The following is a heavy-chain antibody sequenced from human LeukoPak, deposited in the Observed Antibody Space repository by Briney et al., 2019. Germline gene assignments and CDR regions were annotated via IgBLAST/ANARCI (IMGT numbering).Heavy chain of an antibody. D-gene: IGHD1-26*01. Sequence: GGSLRLSCAASGFTFSSYAMHWVRQAPGKGLEWVAVISYDGSNKYYADSVKGRFTISRDNSKNTLYRQMNSLRAEDTAVYYCARDRVGATDYFDSWGQGTLVTVSS. V-gene: IGHV3-30-3*01. CDR2: ISYDGSNK. CDR3: ARDRVGATDYFDS. J-gene: IGHJ4*02. CDR1: GFTFSSYA.